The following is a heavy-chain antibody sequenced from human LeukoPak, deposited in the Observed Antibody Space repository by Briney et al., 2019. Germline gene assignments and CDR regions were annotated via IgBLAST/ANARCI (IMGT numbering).Heavy chain of an antibody. D-gene: IGHD3-10*01. V-gene: IGHV4-34*01. J-gene: IGHJ4*02. Sequence: SETLSLTCAVYGGSFSGYYWSWIRQPPGKGLEWIGEINHSGSTNYNPSLKSRVTISVDTSKNQFSLKLSSVTAADTAVYYCARAAYGSGHFDYWGQGTLVTVSS. CDR1: GGSFSGYY. CDR2: INHSGST. CDR3: ARAAYGSGHFDY.